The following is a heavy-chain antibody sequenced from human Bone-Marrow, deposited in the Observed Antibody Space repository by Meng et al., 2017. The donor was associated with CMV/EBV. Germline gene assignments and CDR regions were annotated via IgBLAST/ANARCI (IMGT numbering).Heavy chain of an antibody. Sequence: RLSCAASGFNFITYGMNWVRQAPGKGLEWVSSIDRSSSYTYYADSVKGRFTISRDNAKNSLYLQMNSLRDEDTAIYYCARGLDLSDYWGQGTPVTSPQ. V-gene: IGHV3-21*01. D-gene: IGHD3-16*01. CDR2: IDRSSSYT. CDR1: GFNFITYG. CDR3: ARGLDLSDY. J-gene: IGHJ4*02.